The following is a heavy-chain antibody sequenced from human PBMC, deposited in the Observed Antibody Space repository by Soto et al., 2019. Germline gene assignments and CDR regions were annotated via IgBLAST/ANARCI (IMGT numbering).Heavy chain of an antibody. CDR2: ISAYNANT. Sequence: GASVKVSCSASGYTFTSYGICWVRQAPGQGLEWMGWISAYNANTNYAQKLQGRVTMTTDTSTSTAYMELRSLRSDDTAVYYCARCIAAAVLYGMDVWGQGTTVTVSS. J-gene: IGHJ6*02. CDR1: GYTFTSYG. V-gene: IGHV1-18*01. D-gene: IGHD6-13*01. CDR3: ARCIAAAVLYGMDV.